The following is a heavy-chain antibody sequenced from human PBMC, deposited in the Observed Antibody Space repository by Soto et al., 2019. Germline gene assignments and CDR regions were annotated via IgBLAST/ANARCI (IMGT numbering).Heavy chain of an antibody. J-gene: IGHJ6*02. D-gene: IGHD3-16*02. CDR1: GDSVSSNSAA. CDR3: AKSFGGVIVMGYYGMDV. Sequence: QVQLQQSGPGLVKPSQTLSLTCAISGDSVSSNSAAWNWIRQSPSRGLEWLGRTYYRSKWYNDYAVSVKSRITINPDTSKNQFSLQLNSVTPEDTAVYYCAKSFGGVIVMGYYGMDVWGQGTTVTVSS. CDR2: TYYRSKWYN. V-gene: IGHV6-1*01.